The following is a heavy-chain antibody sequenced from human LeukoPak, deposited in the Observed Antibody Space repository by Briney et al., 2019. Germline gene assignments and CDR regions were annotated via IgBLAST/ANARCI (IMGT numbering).Heavy chain of an antibody. V-gene: IGHV6-1*01. CDR1: GDSVSSNSAA. Sequence: SQTLSLTCAISGDSVSSNSAAWNWLRQSPSRGLEWLGRTYYRSKWYNDYAVSVKSRITINPDTSKNQFSLQLNSVTPEGTAVYYCARGGAAAGNFDYWGQGTLVTVSS. J-gene: IGHJ4*02. D-gene: IGHD6-13*01. CDR2: TYYRSKWYN. CDR3: ARGGAAAGNFDY.